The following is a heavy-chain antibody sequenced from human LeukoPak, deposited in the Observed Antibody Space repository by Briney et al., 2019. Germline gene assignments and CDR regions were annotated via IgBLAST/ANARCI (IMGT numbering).Heavy chain of an antibody. V-gene: IGHV3-23*01. CDR2: ISGSGSST. Sequence: GGPLRLSCAASGFTFSNYAMSWVRQAPGKGLEWVSSISGSGSSTFYADSVKGRFTISRDNSKNTLNLQMNSLSPEDTAVYYCAKDLRNVVVPAAMGIDYWGQGALVTVSS. J-gene: IGHJ4*02. D-gene: IGHD2-2*01. CDR1: GFTFSNYA. CDR3: AKDLRNVVVPAAMGIDY.